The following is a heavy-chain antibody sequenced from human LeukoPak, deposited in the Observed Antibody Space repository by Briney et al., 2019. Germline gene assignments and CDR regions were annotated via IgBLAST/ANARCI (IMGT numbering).Heavy chain of an antibody. D-gene: IGHD4-17*01. J-gene: IGHJ4*02. V-gene: IGHV3-53*01. CDR2: IYVGGST. CDR1: GFTVSNSY. CDR3: TRAALNDYAAN. Sequence: GGSLRLSCAASGFTVSNSYMSWVRQAPGKGLEWVSMIYVGGSTFYAGSVKGRFTISGDNAKNTLYLQVDSLRAEDTAIYYCTRAALNDYAANWGQGSLVTVSS.